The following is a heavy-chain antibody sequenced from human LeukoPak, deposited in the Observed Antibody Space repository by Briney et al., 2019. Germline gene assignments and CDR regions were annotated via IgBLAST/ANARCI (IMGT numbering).Heavy chain of an antibody. CDR3: ARRPTYYYGSGSYSPFDY. CDR1: GGSISSYY. CDR2: IYYSGST. J-gene: IGHJ4*02. V-gene: IGHV4-59*12. Sequence: SETLSLTCTVSGGSISSYYWSWIRQPPGKGLEWIGYIYYSGSTNYNPSLKSRVTISVDTSKNQFSLKLSSVTAADTAVYYCARRPTYYYGSGSYSPFDYWGQGTLVTVSS. D-gene: IGHD3-10*01.